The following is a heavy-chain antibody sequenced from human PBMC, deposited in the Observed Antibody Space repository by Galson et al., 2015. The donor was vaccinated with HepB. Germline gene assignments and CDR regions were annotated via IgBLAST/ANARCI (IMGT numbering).Heavy chain of an antibody. D-gene: IGHD6-13*01. Sequence: SLRLSCAASGFTFSNYAMNWVRQAPGKGLEWVAVISYEGSNKYYADSVKGRFTISRSNSKNTLYLQMNSLRAEDTAVYYCASGVDGYSSSVDAMDVWGQGTTVTVSS. CDR2: ISYEGSNK. CDR3: ASGVDGYSSSVDAMDV. V-gene: IGHV3-30*04. J-gene: IGHJ6*02. CDR1: GFTFSNYA.